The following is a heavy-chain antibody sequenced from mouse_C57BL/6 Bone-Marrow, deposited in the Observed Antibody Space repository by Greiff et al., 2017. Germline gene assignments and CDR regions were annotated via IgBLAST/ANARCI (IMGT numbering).Heavy chain of an antibody. V-gene: IGHV1-80*01. Sequence: VKLMESGAELVKPGASVKISCKASGYAFSSYWMNWVKQRPGKGLEWIGQIYPGDGDTNYNGKFKGKATLTADKSSSTAYMQLSSLTSEDSAVYFCARSIYYYGSSYGWFAYWGQGTLVTVSA. CDR3: ARSIYYYGSSYGWFAY. J-gene: IGHJ3*01. D-gene: IGHD1-1*01. CDR2: IYPGDGDT. CDR1: GYAFSSYW.